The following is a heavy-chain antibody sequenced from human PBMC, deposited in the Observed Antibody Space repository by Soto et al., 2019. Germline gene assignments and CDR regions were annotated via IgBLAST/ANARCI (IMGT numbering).Heavy chain of an antibody. CDR3: GRARFHYCGSGSRPGMDV. J-gene: IGHJ6*02. CDR2: IYYTGST. V-gene: IGHV4-30-4*01. D-gene: IGHD3-10*01. CDR1: GGSISSGDYY. Sequence: ASETLSLTCTVSGGSISSGDYYWTWIRQPPGKGLEWIGYIYYTGSTYYNPSLKSRVTMSVDTSKNHFSLKLTYVTAADTAVYYCGRARFHYCGSGSRPGMDVWGQGATVTVSS.